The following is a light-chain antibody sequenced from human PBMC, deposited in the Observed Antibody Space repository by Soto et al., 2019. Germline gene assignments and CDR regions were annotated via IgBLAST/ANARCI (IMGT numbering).Light chain of an antibody. Sequence: EIVLTQSPATLSLSPGERATLSCRASQSVGSYLAWYQQKFGQAPRLLIYDASNRATGIPARFSGSGSATDFTLTISSLEPEDFAVYYCQQYGSSPQTFGQGTRLEIK. CDR3: QQYGSSPQT. V-gene: IGKV3-11*01. J-gene: IGKJ5*01. CDR1: QSVGSY. CDR2: DAS.